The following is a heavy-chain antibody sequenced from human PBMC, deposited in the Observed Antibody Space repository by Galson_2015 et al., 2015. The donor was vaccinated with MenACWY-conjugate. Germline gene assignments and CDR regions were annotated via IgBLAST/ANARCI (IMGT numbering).Heavy chain of an antibody. CDR2: IRDTGSL. D-gene: IGHD7-27*01. CDR1: GGSLSSHY. Sequence: SLTCTVSGGSLSSHYWSWFRPPPGEGLEWIAYIRDTGSLKDNPSLKSRVTMSADKSNNQFSLRLISVTAADTAVYYCARIATWGSSFGYFDYWGQGSLVAVSS. J-gene: IGHJ4*02. CDR3: ARIATWGSSFGYFDY. V-gene: IGHV4-59*08.